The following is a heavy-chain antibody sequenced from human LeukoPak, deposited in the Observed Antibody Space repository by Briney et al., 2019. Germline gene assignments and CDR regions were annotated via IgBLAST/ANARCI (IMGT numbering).Heavy chain of an antibody. V-gene: IGHV3-23*01. D-gene: IGHD6-13*01. CDR2: ISDSGGSA. CDR1: GLTLSSYA. J-gene: IGHJ4*02. Sequence: GGSLRLSCAASGLTLSSYAMSWVRQAPRTGLEWVSAISDSGGSAYYADSVKGRFTISRDNSKNTLYLQMNSLRAEDTAVYYCATSPGAAAGSSGLDYWGQGTLVTVSS. CDR3: ATSPGAAAGSSGLDY.